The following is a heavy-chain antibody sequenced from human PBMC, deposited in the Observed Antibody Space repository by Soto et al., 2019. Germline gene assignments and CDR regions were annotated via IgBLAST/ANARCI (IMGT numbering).Heavy chain of an antibody. V-gene: IGHV3-64*01. D-gene: IGHD3-10*01. CDR3: ASDGSGSYYHIYYYGMDV. Sequence: GGSQRLSYAASGFTFSSYAVHWVRQAPGKGLECVSAITSNGGYTDYSSSVKGRFTISRDNSKNTLYLQMGSLRAEDMAVYYCASDGSGSYYHIYYYGMDVWGQGTTVTVSS. J-gene: IGHJ6*02. CDR1: GFTFSSYA. CDR2: ITSNGGYT.